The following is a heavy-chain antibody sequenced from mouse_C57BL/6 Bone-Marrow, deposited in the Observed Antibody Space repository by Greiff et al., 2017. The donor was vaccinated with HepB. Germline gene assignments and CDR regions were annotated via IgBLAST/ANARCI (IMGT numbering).Heavy chain of an antibody. CDR2: INPSSGYT. D-gene: IGHD3-2*02. CDR3: ARWQLRLRYFDV. Sequence: VQLQQSGAELAKPGASVKLSCKASGYTFTSYWMHWVKQRPGQGLEWIGYINPSSGYTKYNEKFKSKATLTVDKPSSTAYMQLSSLTSEDSAVYDCARWQLRLRYFDVWGTGTTVTVSS. J-gene: IGHJ1*03. CDR1: GYTFTSYW. V-gene: IGHV1-7*01.